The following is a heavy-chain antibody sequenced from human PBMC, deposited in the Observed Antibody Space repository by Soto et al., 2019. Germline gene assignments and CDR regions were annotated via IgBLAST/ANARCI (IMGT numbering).Heavy chain of an antibody. V-gene: IGHV3-30-3*01. D-gene: IGHD4-4*01. J-gene: IGHJ2*01. CDR1: GFTFSSFA. CDR2: ISYDGSNN. Sequence: QVQLVESGGAVFQPGRSWRLPFEASGFTFSSFAMTWVGQPQGRGLGWVAVISYDGSNNYYADSVKGRLTISRDNSKNTLYLQMNSLRAEDTAVYYCARPLWRDDYNWGYFDLWGRGTLVTVSS. CDR3: ARPLWRDDYNWGYFDL.